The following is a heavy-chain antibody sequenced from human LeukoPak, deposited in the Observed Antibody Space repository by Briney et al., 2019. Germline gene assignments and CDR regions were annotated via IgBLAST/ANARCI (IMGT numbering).Heavy chain of an antibody. CDR3: ASDGASSWSGRASPYLDY. D-gene: IGHD6-13*01. Sequence: GGSLRLSCAASGFTFSSYGMHWVRQAPGKGLEWVAVIWYDGSNKYYADSVKGRFTISRDNSKNTLYLQMNSLRAEDTAVYYCASDGASSWSGRASPYLDYWGQGTLVTVSS. J-gene: IGHJ4*02. V-gene: IGHV3-33*01. CDR2: IWYDGSNK. CDR1: GFTFSSYG.